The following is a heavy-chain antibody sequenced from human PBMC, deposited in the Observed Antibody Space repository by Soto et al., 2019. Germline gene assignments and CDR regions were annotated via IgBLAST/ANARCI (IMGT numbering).Heavy chain of an antibody. D-gene: IGHD3-16*01. CDR2: IIPVFGTT. V-gene: IGHV1-69*06. CDR3: ARGEHLLEAFSF. Sequence: QVQLVQSGAEVRKPGSSLKVSCKSSGGTSNTFSIGWLRQAPGHGLEWMGGIIPVFGTTTYAQRFQGRVMITADKSTSTAHMELSGLRSDDTAVYFCARGEHLLEAFSFWGQGTMVTVSS. J-gene: IGHJ3*01. CDR1: GGTSNTFS.